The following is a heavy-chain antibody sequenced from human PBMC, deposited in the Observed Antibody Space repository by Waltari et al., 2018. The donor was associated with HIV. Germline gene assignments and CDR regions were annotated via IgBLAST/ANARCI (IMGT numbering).Heavy chain of an antibody. CDR3: ARVRSSSWFLQENGMDV. D-gene: IGHD6-13*01. CDR1: GGSFSGYY. Sequence: QVQLQQWGAGLLKPSETLSLTCAVYGGSFSGYYWSWIRQPPGKGLEWIGEINHSGSTNYNPSLKSRVTISVDTSKNQFSLKLSSVTAADTAVYYCARVRSSSWFLQENGMDVWGQGTTVTVSS. V-gene: IGHV4-34*01. J-gene: IGHJ6*02. CDR2: INHSGST.